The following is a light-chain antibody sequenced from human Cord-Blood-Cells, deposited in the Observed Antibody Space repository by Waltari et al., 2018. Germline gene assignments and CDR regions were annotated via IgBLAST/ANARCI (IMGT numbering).Light chain of an antibody. V-gene: IGKV4-1*01. Sequence: DIVMTQSPDSLAVSLGERAHLNCKSSQIVLYSSNNKNYLAWYQQKPGHPPKLLIYWASTRESGVPDRFSGSGSGTDFTLTISSLQAEDVAVYYCQQYYSTPITFGQGTRLEIK. CDR3: QQYYSTPIT. J-gene: IGKJ5*01. CDR2: WAS. CDR1: QIVLYSSNNKNY.